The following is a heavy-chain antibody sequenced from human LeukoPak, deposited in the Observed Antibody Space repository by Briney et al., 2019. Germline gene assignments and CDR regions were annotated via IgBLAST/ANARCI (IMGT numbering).Heavy chain of an antibody. CDR3: ARDIGYHTFDY. CDR1: GFTISTFW. D-gene: IGHD5-12*01. Sequence: GGSLRLSCAASGFTISTFWMAWVRQAPGKGLEWVAHIKEDGSDKKYVDSVKGRFTISRDNPKNSLYLQMNSLRAEDTAVYCCARDIGYHTFDYWGQGGLVTVSS. CDR2: IKEDGSDK. J-gene: IGHJ4*02. V-gene: IGHV3-7*05.